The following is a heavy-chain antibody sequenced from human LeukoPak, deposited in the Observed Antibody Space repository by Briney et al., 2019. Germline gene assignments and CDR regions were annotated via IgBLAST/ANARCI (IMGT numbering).Heavy chain of an antibody. Sequence: ATVKVSCKVSGYTLTELSMHWVRQAPGKGLEWMGGFDPEDGETIYAQKFQGRVTMTEDTSTDTAYMELSSLRSEDTAVYYCATVRSIAARPEHQYYYYYYMDVWGKGTTVTVS. D-gene: IGHD6-6*01. CDR2: FDPEDGET. CDR1: GYTLTELS. V-gene: IGHV1-24*01. CDR3: ATVRSIAARPEHQYYYYYYMDV. J-gene: IGHJ6*03.